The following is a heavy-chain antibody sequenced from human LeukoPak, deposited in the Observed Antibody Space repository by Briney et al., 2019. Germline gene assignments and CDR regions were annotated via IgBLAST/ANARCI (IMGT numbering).Heavy chain of an antibody. CDR3: ARDEEVTMIVVVISLPDY. D-gene: IGHD3-22*01. CDR2: IWYDGSNK. J-gene: IGHJ4*02. Sequence: GGSLRLSCAASGFTFSSYGMHWVRQAPGKGLEWVAVIWYDGSNKYYADSVKGRFTISRDNSKNTLYLQINSLRAEDTAVYYCARDEEVTMIVVVISLPDYWGQGTLVTVSS. V-gene: IGHV3-33*08. CDR1: GFTFSSYG.